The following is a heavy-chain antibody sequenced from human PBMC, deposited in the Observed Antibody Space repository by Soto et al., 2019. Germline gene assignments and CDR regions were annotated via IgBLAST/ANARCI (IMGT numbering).Heavy chain of an antibody. CDR3: AKRSEGGGATPFDS. Sequence: EVQWLESGGGSVQAGGSLRLSCATSGFTFRNNGMSWVRQAPGQGLDGVSGFSNSDGIKYYADVLKGRFSISRDNFKHTLYLQMDSLRVEATAFYHCAKRSEGGGATPFDSWGQGTLVTVSS. CDR2: FSNSDGIK. V-gene: IGHV3-23*01. D-gene: IGHD2-15*01. J-gene: IGHJ4*02. CDR1: GFTFRNNG.